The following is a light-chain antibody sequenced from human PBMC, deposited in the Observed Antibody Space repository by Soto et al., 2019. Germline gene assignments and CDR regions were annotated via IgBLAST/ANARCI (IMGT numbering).Light chain of an antibody. CDR1: SSDVGGYKY. J-gene: IGLJ1*01. Sequence: QSLLTQPASVSGSPGQSITISCTGTSSDVGGYKYVSWYQQHPGKAPKLMIYEVSNRPSGVSNRFSGSQSGNTASLTISGLQAEDEADYYCSSYTSSSTYVFGTGTKVTVL. CDR3: SSYTSSSTYV. CDR2: EVS. V-gene: IGLV2-14*01.